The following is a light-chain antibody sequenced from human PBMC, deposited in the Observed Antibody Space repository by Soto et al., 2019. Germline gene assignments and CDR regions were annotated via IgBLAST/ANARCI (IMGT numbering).Light chain of an antibody. CDR2: XXX. J-gene: IGKJ5*01. V-gene: IGKV1-5*01. CDR1: QSISSW. CDR3: QXXXXXPR. Sequence: DIQMTQSPSTLSASVGDRVXXXXRASQSISSWLAWYQQKPGKAXKLLXXXXXXXXXXXXXRFSGSGSGTEFTLTXXSLQPDDFATYXXQXXXXXPRFGQGTRLEIK.